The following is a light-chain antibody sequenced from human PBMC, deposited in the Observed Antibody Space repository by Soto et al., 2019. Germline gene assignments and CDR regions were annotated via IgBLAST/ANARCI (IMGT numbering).Light chain of an antibody. CDR3: QQYGTSPRT. Sequence: EIVLTQSPGTLSLSPGDRATLSCRTSQSVNSDYLAWYRQNPGQTPRLLIYGASNRPGGIPDRFSGSGSGTDFTLTISRLEPEDFAVYYCQQYGTSPRTFGQGTKLEIK. CDR2: GAS. J-gene: IGKJ2*01. V-gene: IGKV3-20*01. CDR1: QSVNSDY.